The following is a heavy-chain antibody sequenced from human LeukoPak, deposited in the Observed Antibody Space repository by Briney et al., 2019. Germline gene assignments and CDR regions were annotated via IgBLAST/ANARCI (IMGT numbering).Heavy chain of an antibody. CDR1: GGSISSGGYS. D-gene: IGHD2-15*01. J-gene: IGHJ5*02. Sequence: SETLSLTCAVSGGSISSGGYSWSWIRQPPGKGLEWIGYIYHSGSTYYNPSLKSRVTISVDRSKNRFSLKLSSVTAADTAVYYCARHTSSYCSGGSCGGWFDPWGQGTLVTVSS. V-gene: IGHV4-30-2*01. CDR2: IYHSGST. CDR3: ARHTSSYCSGGSCGGWFDP.